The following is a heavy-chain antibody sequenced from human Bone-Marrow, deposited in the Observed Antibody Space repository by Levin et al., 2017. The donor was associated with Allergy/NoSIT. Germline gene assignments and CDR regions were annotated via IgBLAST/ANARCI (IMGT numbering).Heavy chain of an antibody. CDR1: GFTFSNYW. CDR2: INEDGSHI. CDR3: ARDLVGAYDY. J-gene: IGHJ4*02. Sequence: SCAASGFTFSNYWMHWVRQAPGKGLEWVSRINEDGSHINYADSVKGRFTISRDNAENTLYLQMESLRAEDTAVYYCARDLVGAYDYWGPGTLVTVSS. V-gene: IGHV3-74*01. D-gene: IGHD1-26*01.